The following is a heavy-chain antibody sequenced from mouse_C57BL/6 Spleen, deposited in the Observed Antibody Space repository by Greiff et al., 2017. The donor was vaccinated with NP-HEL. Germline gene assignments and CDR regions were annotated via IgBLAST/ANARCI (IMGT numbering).Heavy chain of an antibody. CDR2: IDPEDGDT. CDR3: TAYYGSSYGYFDV. Sequence: VQLQQSGAELVRPGASVKLSCTASGFNIKDYYMHWVKQRPEQGLEWIGRIDPEDGDTESAPKFQGKATMTADTSSNTSYLQLSSLTAEDTAVYYCTAYYGSSYGYFDVWGTGTTVTVSS. D-gene: IGHD1-1*01. V-gene: IGHV14-1*01. J-gene: IGHJ1*03. CDR1: GFNIKDYY.